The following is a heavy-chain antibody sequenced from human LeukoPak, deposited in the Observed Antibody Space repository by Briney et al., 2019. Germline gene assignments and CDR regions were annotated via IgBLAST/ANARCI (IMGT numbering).Heavy chain of an antibody. Sequence: GGSLRLSCAASEFSVGSNYMTWVRQAPGKGLEWVSLMYSGGSTHYADSVKGRFTISRDNSKNTLYLQMNSLRADDTAVYYCTRTWLFDQHWGQGTLVTVSS. D-gene: IGHD3-9*01. CDR1: EFSVGSNY. V-gene: IGHV3-66*02. CDR2: MYSGGST. CDR3: TRTWLFDQH. J-gene: IGHJ1*01.